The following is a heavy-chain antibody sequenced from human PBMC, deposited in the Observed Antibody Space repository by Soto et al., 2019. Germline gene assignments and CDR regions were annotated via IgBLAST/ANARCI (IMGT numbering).Heavy chain of an antibody. CDR2: INPYNGNT. D-gene: IGHD6-19*01. J-gene: IGHJ5*02. Sequence: GASVKVSCKASGYTLTSYAISWVRQAPGQGFECMGWINPYNGNTNYVQNFQGRITMTTDTSTSTAYMELRSLRSDDTAVYYCARVKASAWLNWFDPWGQGTLVTVSS. CDR3: ARVKASAWLNWFDP. CDR1: GYTLTSYA. V-gene: IGHV1-18*01.